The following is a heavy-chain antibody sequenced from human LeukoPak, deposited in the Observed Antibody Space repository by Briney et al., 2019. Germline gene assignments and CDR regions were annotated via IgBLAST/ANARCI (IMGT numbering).Heavy chain of an antibody. D-gene: IGHD3-22*01. V-gene: IGHV3-23*01. CDR1: GFTFSNYA. CDR2: IYGSDDKT. J-gene: IGHJ4*02. Sequence: PGGSLRLSCVASGFTFSNYAMSWVRQAPGKGLELVSGIYGSDDKTVYGDAVKGRFTISRDNSKNTLYLQMNSLRAEDTAVYYCAKTTHDSSGYYYFGYWGQGTLVTVSS. CDR3: AKTTHDSSGYYYFGY.